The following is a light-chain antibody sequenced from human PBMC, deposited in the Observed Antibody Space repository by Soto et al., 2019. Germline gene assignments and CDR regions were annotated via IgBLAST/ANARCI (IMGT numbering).Light chain of an antibody. V-gene: IGKV3-11*01. CDR3: QQRNDWPPAT. Sequence: VLTQSPATLSLSPGERATLSCRASQSVSFYLAWYQQKPGQAPRLLIYDTSKRAPGIPARFSGNGSGTDFTLTITSVEPEDFAVYYCQQRNDWPPATFGGGTKVEIK. CDR2: DTS. CDR1: QSVSFY. J-gene: IGKJ4*01.